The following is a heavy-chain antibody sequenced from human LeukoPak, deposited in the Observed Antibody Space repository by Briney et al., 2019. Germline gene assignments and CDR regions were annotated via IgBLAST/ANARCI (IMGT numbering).Heavy chain of an antibody. CDR3: ARGVYYDNSPYNFDY. J-gene: IGHJ4*02. CDR1: GFTFSSYW. Sequence: GGSLRLSCAASGFTFSSYWMSWVRQAPGKGLEWVANINQDGSEKYFVDSVKGRFTISRDNAKNSLYLEMNSLRAEDTAVFYCARGVYYDNSPYNFDYWGQGALVTVPS. CDR2: INQDGSEK. D-gene: IGHD3-9*01. V-gene: IGHV3-7*04.